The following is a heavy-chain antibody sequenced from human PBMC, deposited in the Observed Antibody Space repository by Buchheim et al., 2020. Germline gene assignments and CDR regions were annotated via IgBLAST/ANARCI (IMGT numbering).Heavy chain of an antibody. V-gene: IGHV3-30*18. CDR2: ISYDKNKK. CDR1: GFTFSSHG. CDR3: AKDEGRTTFRYWFDP. D-gene: IGHD2/OR15-2a*01. Sequence: QVQLVESGGGVVQPGGSLRLSRVASGFTFSSHGMHWVRQAPGKGLEWVAVISYDKNKKYYADSVKGRFTVSRDNSKNTLFLQMNSLTIEDTAVYHCAKDEGRTTFRYWFDPWGQGTL. J-gene: IGHJ5*02.